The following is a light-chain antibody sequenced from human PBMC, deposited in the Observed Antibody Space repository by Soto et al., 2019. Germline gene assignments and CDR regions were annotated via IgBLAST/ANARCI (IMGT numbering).Light chain of an antibody. CDR2: EVT. Sequence: QSVLTQPASVSGSPGQSITISCNGTSSDVGGYNYVSWYQHHPGEAPKLIIFEVTKRPSGVPYRFSGSKSANTASLTISGLQAEDEADYFCNSYTTSATYVFGSGTKVTVL. J-gene: IGLJ1*01. CDR1: SSDVGGYNY. CDR3: NSYTTSATYV. V-gene: IGLV2-14*01.